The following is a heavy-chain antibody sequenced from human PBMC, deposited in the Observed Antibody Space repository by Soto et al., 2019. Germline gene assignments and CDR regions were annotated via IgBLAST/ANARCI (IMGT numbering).Heavy chain of an antibody. Sequence: ASVKVSCKVSGCTLTELSMHWVRQAPGKGLEWMGGFDPEDGETIYAQKFQGRVTMTEDTSTDTAYMELSSLRSEDTAVYYCSATVGATTRGPFDYWGQGTLVTVSS. J-gene: IGHJ4*02. CDR2: FDPEDGET. CDR3: SATVGATTRGPFDY. CDR1: GCTLTELS. V-gene: IGHV1-24*01. D-gene: IGHD1-26*01.